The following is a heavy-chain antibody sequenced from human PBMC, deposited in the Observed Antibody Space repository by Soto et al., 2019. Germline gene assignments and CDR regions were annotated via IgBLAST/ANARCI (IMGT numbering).Heavy chain of an antibody. V-gene: IGHV5-51*01. D-gene: IGHD2-15*01. CDR3: AREVVVAAPPYYYYYGMDV. CDR1: GYSFTSYW. CDR2: IYPGDSDT. Sequence: PGESLKISCKGSGYSFTSYWIGWVRQMPGKGLEWMGIIYPGDSDTRYSPSFQGQVTISADKSISTAYLQWSSLKASDTAMYYCAREVVVAAPPYYYYYGMDVWGQGTTVTVSS. J-gene: IGHJ6*02.